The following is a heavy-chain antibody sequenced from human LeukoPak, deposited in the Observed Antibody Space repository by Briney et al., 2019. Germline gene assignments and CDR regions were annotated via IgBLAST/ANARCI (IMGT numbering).Heavy chain of an antibody. Sequence: PGGSLRLSCAASGFTFSSYGMHWVRQAPGKGLEWVAVISYDGSNKYYADSVKGRFTISRDNSKNTLYLQMNSLRAEDTAVYYCAKEDLYGSGSSSLFDYWGQGTLVTVSS. V-gene: IGHV3-30*18. CDR3: AKEDLYGSGSSSLFDY. CDR1: GFTFSSYG. J-gene: IGHJ4*02. CDR2: ISYDGSNK. D-gene: IGHD3-10*01.